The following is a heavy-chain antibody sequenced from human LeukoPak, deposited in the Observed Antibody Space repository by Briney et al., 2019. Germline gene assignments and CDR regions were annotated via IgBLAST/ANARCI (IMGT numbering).Heavy chain of an antibody. Sequence: GVLRLSCAASGFTFNTYAMNWVRRAPGKGLEWVSAISGSGGSTYYADSVKGRFTISRDNSKNTLYLQMNSLRAEDTAVYYCAKWTAVVVTATTYFDYWGQGTLVTVSS. D-gene: IGHD2-21*02. CDR1: GFTFNTYA. J-gene: IGHJ4*02. CDR3: AKWTAVVVTATTYFDY. CDR2: ISGSGGST. V-gene: IGHV3-23*01.